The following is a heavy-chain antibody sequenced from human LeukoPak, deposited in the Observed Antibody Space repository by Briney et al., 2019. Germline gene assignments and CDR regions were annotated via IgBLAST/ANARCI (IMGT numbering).Heavy chain of an antibody. D-gene: IGHD3-22*01. V-gene: IGHV4-30-4*01. CDR1: GGSISSGDYY. CDR3: ARGSPNYYDSSGYYPDDAFDI. Sequence: SETLSLTCTVSGGSISSGDYYWSWIRQPPGKGLEWIGYIYYSGSTYYNPSLKSRVTISVDTSKNQFSLKLSSVTAADTAVYYCARGSPNYYDSSGYYPDDAFDIWGQGTMVTVSS. J-gene: IGHJ3*02. CDR2: IYYSGST.